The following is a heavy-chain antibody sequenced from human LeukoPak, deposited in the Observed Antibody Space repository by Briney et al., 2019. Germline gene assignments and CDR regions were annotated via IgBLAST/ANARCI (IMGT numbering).Heavy chain of an antibody. CDR1: GGTFSSYA. CDR2: IFPIFGTA. V-gene: IGHV1-69*13. J-gene: IGHJ6*04. CDR3: ARDRDIVVVPAAIGYYGMDV. Sequence: SVKVSCKASGGTFSSYATSSVRQTPEQGLEWMGGIFPIFGTANYAQKFQGRVTITADESTSTAYMELSSLRSEDTAVYYCARDRDIVVVPAAIGYYGMDVWGKGTTVTVSS. D-gene: IGHD2-2*01.